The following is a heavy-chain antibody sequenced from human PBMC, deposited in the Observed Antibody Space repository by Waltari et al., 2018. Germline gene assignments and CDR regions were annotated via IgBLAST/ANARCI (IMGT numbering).Heavy chain of an antibody. D-gene: IGHD2-2*03. CDR1: GFTFSTYW. V-gene: IGHV3-7*01. CDR3: TGVDGY. J-gene: IGHJ4*02. Sequence: EVQLVESRGGLVQPGGSLRLSCTASGFTFSTYWMAWVRQAPGKGLEWVASIREDGIEKDYVDAVKGRFTISRDNAKNALDLQMNSLRVEDTAVYYCTGVDGYWGQGTLVTVSS. CDR2: IREDGIEK.